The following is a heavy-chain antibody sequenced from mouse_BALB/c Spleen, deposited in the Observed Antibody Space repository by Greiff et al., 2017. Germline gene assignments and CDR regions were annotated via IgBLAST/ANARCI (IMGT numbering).Heavy chain of an antibody. CDR3: ARDLTTVVGRGWFAY. V-gene: IGHV1-54*01. Sequence: VQLQQSGAELVRPGTSVKVSCKASGYAFTNYLIEWVKQRPGQGLEWIGVINPGSGGTNYNEKFKGKATLTADKSSSTAYLQLSSLTSDDSAVYFCARDLTTVVGRGWFAYWGQGTLVTVSA. CDR1: GYAFTNYL. D-gene: IGHD1-1*01. CDR2: INPGSGGT. J-gene: IGHJ3*01.